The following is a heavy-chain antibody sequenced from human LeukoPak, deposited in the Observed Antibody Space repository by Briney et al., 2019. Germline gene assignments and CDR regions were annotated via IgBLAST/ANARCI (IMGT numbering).Heavy chain of an antibody. Sequence: SETLSLTCTVSGGSISNSNYYWGWVRQPPGKGLEWSGTIYYSGNTYYTPSLKSRVTISVDTSKNQFSLRLSSVTAADSAVYFCTRHEEEDGYNAKPSDFWGHGTLVTVSS. CDR2: IYYSGNT. V-gene: IGHV4-39*01. CDR1: GGSISNSNYY. CDR3: TRHEEEDGYNAKPSDF. J-gene: IGHJ4*01. D-gene: IGHD5-24*01.